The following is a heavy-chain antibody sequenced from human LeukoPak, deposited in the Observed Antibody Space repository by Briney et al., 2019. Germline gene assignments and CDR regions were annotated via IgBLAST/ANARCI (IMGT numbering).Heavy chain of an antibody. CDR1: GFTFSSYE. CDR2: IRYDGSRK. D-gene: IGHD4/OR15-4a*01. CDR3: AKVSLNMVNDAFDI. V-gene: IGHV3-30*02. J-gene: IGHJ3*02. Sequence: GGSLRLSCAASGFTFSSYEMNWVRQAPDKGLEWVAFIRYDGSRKYYADSVKGRFTISRDNSKNTLYLQMNSLRAEDTAMYYCAKVSLNMVNDAFDIWGQGTMVSVSS.